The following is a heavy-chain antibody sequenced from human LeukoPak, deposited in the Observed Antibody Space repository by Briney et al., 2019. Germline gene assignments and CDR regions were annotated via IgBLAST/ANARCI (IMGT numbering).Heavy chain of an antibody. V-gene: IGHV3-23*01. CDR3: ANTVAGHFDY. CDR2: IGGSGGST. Sequence: GGSLRLSCAASGFTFSSYAMSWVRQAPGKGLEWVSAIGGSGGSTYYADSVKGRFTISRDNSKNTLYLHMNSLRAEDTAVYYCANTVAGHFDYWGQGTTVTVSS. CDR1: GFTFSSYA. J-gene: IGHJ4*03. D-gene: IGHD6-19*01.